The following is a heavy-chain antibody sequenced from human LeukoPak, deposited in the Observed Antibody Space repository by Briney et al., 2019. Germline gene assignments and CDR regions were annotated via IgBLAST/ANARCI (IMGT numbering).Heavy chain of an antibody. CDR1: GGSISSSRYY. CDR2: IYYSGST. CDR3: ARVSTGMATISIYDY. Sequence: SETLSLTCTVSGGSISSSRYYWGWIRQPPGKGLEWIGSIYYSGSTYYNPSLKSRVTISVDTSKNQFSLKLSSVTAADTAVYYCARVSTGMATISIYDYWGQGTLVTVSS. D-gene: IGHD5-24*01. V-gene: IGHV4-39*07. J-gene: IGHJ4*02.